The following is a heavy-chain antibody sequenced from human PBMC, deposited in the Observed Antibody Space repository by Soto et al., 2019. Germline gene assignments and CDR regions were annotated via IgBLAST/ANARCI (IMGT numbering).Heavy chain of an antibody. V-gene: IGHV3-30*18. Sequence: HPGGSLRLSCAASGFSLSSFATHWVRQAPGKGPEWVAFMSYHGINKYYGDSVRGRFTISRDNSNNTLFLQMNSLRAEDTAVYYCVKDFASVTIFGVGLYRPDHWGQGSLVTVSS. CDR3: VKDFASVTIFGVGLYRPDH. J-gene: IGHJ4*02. D-gene: IGHD3-3*01. CDR2: MSYHGINK. CDR1: GFSLSSFA.